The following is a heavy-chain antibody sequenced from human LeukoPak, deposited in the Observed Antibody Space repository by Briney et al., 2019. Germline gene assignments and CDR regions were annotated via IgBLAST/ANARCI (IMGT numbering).Heavy chain of an antibody. Sequence: GGSLRLSGAASGFTFSSYNMNWVRQAPGKGLECVSHISASSSVIFYADSVKGRFTISRDNAKNTLYLQMSSLRDEDTAVYFCARDFVAGSYWGQGTLVTVSS. D-gene: IGHD2-15*01. CDR2: ISASSSVI. CDR3: ARDFVAGSY. V-gene: IGHV3-48*02. CDR1: GFTFSSYN. J-gene: IGHJ4*02.